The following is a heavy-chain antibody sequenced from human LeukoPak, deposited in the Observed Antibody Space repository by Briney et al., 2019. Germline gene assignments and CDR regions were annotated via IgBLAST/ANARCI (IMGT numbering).Heavy chain of an antibody. J-gene: IGHJ3*02. D-gene: IGHD3-10*01. CDR2: INPNSGGT. Sequence: GASVKVSCKASGYTFTGYYMHWVRQAPGQGLEWMGWINPNSGGTNYAQKFQGRVTMTRDTSISTAYMELSRLRSDDTAVYYCARAEGITMVREVLDAFDIWGQGTMVTVSS. V-gene: IGHV1-2*02. CDR3: ARAEGITMVREVLDAFDI. CDR1: GYTFTGYY.